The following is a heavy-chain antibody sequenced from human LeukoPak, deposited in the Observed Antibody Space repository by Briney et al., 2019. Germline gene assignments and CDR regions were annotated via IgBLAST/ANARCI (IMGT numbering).Heavy chain of an antibody. D-gene: IGHD3-10*01. CDR2: IYYSGST. Sequence: PSETLSLTCTVSGGSISSYYWSWIRQPPGKGLEWIGYIYYSGSTNDNPSLKGRVTISVDTSKNQFSLKVSSVTAADTAVYYCASRGYCGDSYYYYMDVWGKGTTVTVSS. CDR3: ASRGYCGDSYYYYMDV. J-gene: IGHJ6*03. V-gene: IGHV4-59*01. CDR1: GGSISSYY.